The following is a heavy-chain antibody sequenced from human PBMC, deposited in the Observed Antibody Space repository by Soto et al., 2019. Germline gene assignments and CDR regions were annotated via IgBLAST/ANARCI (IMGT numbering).Heavy chain of an antibody. CDR2: IYYSGST. J-gene: IGHJ4*02. D-gene: IGHD6-13*01. CDR1: GGSISSGDYY. Sequence: TLSLTCTVSGGSISSGDYYWSWIRQPPGKGLEWIGYIYYSGSTYYNPSLKSRVTISVDTSKNQFSLKLSSVTAADTAVYYCARASIAAAGTFDYWGQGTLVTVSS. CDR3: ARASIAAAGTFDY. V-gene: IGHV4-30-4*01.